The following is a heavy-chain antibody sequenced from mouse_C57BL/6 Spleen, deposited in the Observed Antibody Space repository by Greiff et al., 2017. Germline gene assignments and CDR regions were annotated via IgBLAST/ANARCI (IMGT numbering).Heavy chain of an antibody. CDR2: IDPSDSET. D-gene: IGHD2-12*01. CDR1: GYSFTSYW. J-gene: IGHJ2*01. Sequence: QVQLQQPGAELVRPGSSVKLSCKASGYSFTSYWMHWVKQRPIQGLEWIGNIDPSDSETHYNQKFKDKATLTVDKSSSTAYMQLSSLTSEDSAVYYCARFYDGGFDYWGQGTTLTVSS. V-gene: IGHV1-52*01. CDR3: ARFYDGGFDY.